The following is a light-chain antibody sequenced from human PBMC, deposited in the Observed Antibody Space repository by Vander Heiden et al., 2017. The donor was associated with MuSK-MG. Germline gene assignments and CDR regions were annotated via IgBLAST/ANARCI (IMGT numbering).Light chain of an antibody. CDR3: QQDDNLPNT. J-gene: IGKJ5*01. CDR1: QDISNY. Sequence: DIQMTQSPSSLSASVGDRVTITCQASQDISNYLNWYQQKPGKAPKLLIYDASKLETGVPSRFSGSGSGTDFTFTISILHREDVATYYCQQDDNLPNTFGQGTQLXIK. V-gene: IGKV1-33*01. CDR2: DAS.